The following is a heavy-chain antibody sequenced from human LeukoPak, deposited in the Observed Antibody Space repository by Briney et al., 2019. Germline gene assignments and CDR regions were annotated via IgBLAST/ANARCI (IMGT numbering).Heavy chain of an antibody. J-gene: IGHJ4*02. CDR3: ASGYSSGWCRY. V-gene: IGHV4-59*01. CDR2: IYYSGST. CDR1: GGSISSYY. D-gene: IGHD6-19*01. Sequence: PSETLSLTCTVSGGSISSYYWSWIRQPPGKGLEWIGYIYYSGSTNYNPSLKSRVTISVDTSKNQFSLKLSSVTAADTAVYYCASGYSSGWCRYWGQGTLVTVSS.